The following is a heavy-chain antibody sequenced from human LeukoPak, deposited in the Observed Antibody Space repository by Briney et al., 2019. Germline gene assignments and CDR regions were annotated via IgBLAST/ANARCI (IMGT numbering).Heavy chain of an antibody. Sequence: PGGSLRLSCEVSGFIFSNYLMTWVRQAPGKGLEWVANIRGDGYEKQFADSVKGRFTISRDNAKNSLYLQMNNLRVEDTAVFYCARNGDYYRLDYWGQGTLVTVSS. CDR1: GFIFSNYL. J-gene: IGHJ4*02. CDR3: ARNGDYYRLDY. CDR2: IRGDGYEK. D-gene: IGHD3-22*01. V-gene: IGHV3-7*01.